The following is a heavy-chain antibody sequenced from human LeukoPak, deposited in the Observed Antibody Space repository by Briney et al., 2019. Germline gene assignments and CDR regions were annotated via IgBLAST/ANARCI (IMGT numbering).Heavy chain of an antibody. CDR1: GASITSQY. D-gene: IGHD2-21*01. J-gene: IGHJ1*01. CDR2: IFHSGDT. CDR3: ASGHIVAVS. Sequence: SETLSLTCSVSGASITSQYWSWIRQPPGKGLEWIAYIFHSGDTNYNPSLKSRATISVDTSRNQVSLKLSSVNTADTAVYYCASGHIVAVSWGQGTLVTVSS. V-gene: IGHV4-59*11.